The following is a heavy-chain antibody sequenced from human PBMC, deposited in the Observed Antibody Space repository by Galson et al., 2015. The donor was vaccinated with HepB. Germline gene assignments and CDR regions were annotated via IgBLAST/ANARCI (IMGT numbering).Heavy chain of an antibody. J-gene: IGHJ4*02. V-gene: IGHV3-15*07. CDR3: TATERGGGTPDY. Sequence: SLRLSCAASGFNFINAWMNWVRQAPGKGLEWVGRIKSKTDGGTTDYAAPVKGRFTISRDDSKNTLYLQMNSLKTEDTAVYYCTATERGGGTPDYWGQGTLVTVSS. CDR1: GFNFINAW. D-gene: IGHD1-1*01. CDR2: IKSKTDGGTT.